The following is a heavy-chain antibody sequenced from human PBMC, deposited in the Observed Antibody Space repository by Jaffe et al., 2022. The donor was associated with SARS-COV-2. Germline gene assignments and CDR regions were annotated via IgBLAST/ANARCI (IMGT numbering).Heavy chain of an antibody. D-gene: IGHD3-22*01. Sequence: QVQLVESGGGVVQPGRSLRLSCAASGFTFSSYGMHWVRQAPGKGLEWVAVISYDGSNKYYADSVKGRFTISRDNSKNTLYLQMNSLRAEDTAVYYCAKSPYDSSGYMDYWGQGTLVTVSS. CDR2: ISYDGSNK. CDR3: AKSPYDSSGYMDY. V-gene: IGHV3-30*18. J-gene: IGHJ4*02. CDR1: GFTFSSYG.